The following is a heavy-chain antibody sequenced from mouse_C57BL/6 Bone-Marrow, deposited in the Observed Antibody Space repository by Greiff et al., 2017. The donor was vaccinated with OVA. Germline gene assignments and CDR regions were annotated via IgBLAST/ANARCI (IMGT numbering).Heavy chain of an antibody. J-gene: IGHJ3*01. V-gene: IGHV1-15*01. Sequence: VQLQQSGAELVRPGASVTLSCKASGYTFTDYEMHWVKQTPVHGLEWIGAIDPETGGTAYNQKFKGKAILTADKSSSTAYMELRSLTSEDSAVYYCTRENNYDWFAYWGQGTLVTVSA. CDR3: TRENNYDWFAY. CDR2: IDPETGGT. CDR1: GYTFTDYE. D-gene: IGHD2-4*01.